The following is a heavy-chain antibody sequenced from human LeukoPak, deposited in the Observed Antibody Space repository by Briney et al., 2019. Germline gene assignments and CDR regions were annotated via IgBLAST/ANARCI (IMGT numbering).Heavy chain of an antibody. CDR2: ISSSSSYI. CDR3: ARDHNVVATRGGFDY. J-gene: IGHJ4*02. CDR1: GFTFSSYS. V-gene: IGHV3-21*01. Sequence: GGSLRLSRAASGFTFSSYSMNWVRQAPGKGLEWVSSISSSSSYIYYADSVKGRFTISRDNAKNSLYLQMNSLRAEDTAVYYCARDHNVVATRGGFDYWGQGTLVTVSS. D-gene: IGHD2-21*02.